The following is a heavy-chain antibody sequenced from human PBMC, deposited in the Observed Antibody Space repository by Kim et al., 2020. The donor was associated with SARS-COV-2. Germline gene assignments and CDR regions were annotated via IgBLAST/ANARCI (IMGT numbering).Heavy chain of an antibody. D-gene: IGHD2-2*01. J-gene: IGHJ2*01. CDR3: ARDDVVPAAIGNWYFDL. CDR2: INSDGTST. Sequence: GGSLRLSCAASGFTFSSSWRHWVRQAPGKGLVWVSRINSDGTSTSYADSVKGRFTISRDNAKNTLFLQMNSLRAEDTAVYYCARDDVVPAAIGNWYFDLWGRGTLVTISS. CDR1: GFTFSSSW. V-gene: IGHV3-74*01.